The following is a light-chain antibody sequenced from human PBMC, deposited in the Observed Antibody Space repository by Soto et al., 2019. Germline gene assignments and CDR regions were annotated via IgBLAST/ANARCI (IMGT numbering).Light chain of an antibody. CDR2: AAS. CDR1: QSISSY. CDR3: QQSYSTPRT. Sequence: DIQMTQSPCSLSASVGDRVTITCRASQSISSYLNWYQQKPGKAPKLLIYAASSLQSGVPSRFSGSGSGTDLTLTISSLQPEDFATYYCQQSYSTPRTFGQGTKVEIK. V-gene: IGKV1-39*01. J-gene: IGKJ1*01.